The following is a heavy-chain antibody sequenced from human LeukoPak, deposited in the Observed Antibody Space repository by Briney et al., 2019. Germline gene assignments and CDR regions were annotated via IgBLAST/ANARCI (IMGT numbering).Heavy chain of an antibody. J-gene: IGHJ3*02. V-gene: IGHV3-74*01. CDR1: GFTFSSYW. Sequence: GGSLGLSCAASGFTFSSYWMHWVRQAPGKGLVWVSRINSDGSSTSYADSVKGRFTISRDNAKNTLYLQMNSLRAEDTAVYYCARGRVVVITTPEYAFDMWGQGTMVTVSS. CDR3: ARGRVVVITTPEYAFDM. D-gene: IGHD3-22*01. CDR2: INSDGSST.